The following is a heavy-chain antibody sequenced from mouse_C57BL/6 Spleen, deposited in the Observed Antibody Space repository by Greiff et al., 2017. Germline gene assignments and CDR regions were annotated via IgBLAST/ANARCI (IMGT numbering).Heavy chain of an antibody. J-gene: IGHJ3*01. D-gene: IGHD2-4*01. V-gene: IGHV1-64*01. CDR2: IHPNSGST. CDR1: GYTFTSYW. Sequence: VQLQQPGAELVKPGASVKLSCKASGYTFTSYWMHWVKQRPGQGLEWIGMIHPNSGSTNYNEKFKSKATLTVDKSSSTAYMQLSSLTSEDSAVYYCARIYDYDAWFAYWGQGTLVTVSA. CDR3: ARIYDYDAWFAY.